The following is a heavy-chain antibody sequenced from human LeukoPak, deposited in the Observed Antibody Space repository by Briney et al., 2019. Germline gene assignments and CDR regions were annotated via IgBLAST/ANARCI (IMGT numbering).Heavy chain of an antibody. V-gene: IGHV4-59*08. CDR1: GGSISSYY. D-gene: IGHD3-9*01. Sequence: SETLSLTCTVSGGSISSYYWSWIRQPPGKGLEWIGYIYYSGSTNYNPSLKSRVTISVDTSKNQFSLKLSSVTAADTAVYYCARAYDILTGGFDYWGQGTPVTVSS. CDR2: IYYSGST. J-gene: IGHJ4*02. CDR3: ARAYDILTGGFDY.